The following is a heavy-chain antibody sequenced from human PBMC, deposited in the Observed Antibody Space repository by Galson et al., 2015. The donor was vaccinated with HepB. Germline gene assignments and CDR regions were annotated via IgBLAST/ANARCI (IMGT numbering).Heavy chain of an antibody. J-gene: IGHJ5*02. CDR2: INTYTGNP. Sequence: SVKVSCKASGYSFTTYAMSWVRQAPGQGLEWMGWINTYTGNPTYAQGFTGRFVFSLDTSVSTAYLQISSLKAEDTAVYYCARFTKLTYQLRVQFGWFDPWGQGTLVTVSS. V-gene: IGHV7-4-1*02. D-gene: IGHD2-2*01. CDR1: GYSFTTYA. CDR3: ARFTKLTYQLRVQFGWFDP.